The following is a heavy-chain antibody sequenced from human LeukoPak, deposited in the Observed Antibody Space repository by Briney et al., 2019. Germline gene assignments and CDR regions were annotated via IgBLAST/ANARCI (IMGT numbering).Heavy chain of an antibody. Sequence: GGSLRLSCAASGFTFNNYAMSWVRQAPGKGLEWVSSISGSGSSTYYVDSVKGRFTISRDNSKNTLYLQMTSLRAEDTAVYYCAKARSSYSSGYYYFDYWGQGTLVTVSS. D-gene: IGHD6-19*01. CDR1: GFTFNNYA. CDR3: AKARSSYSSGYYYFDY. V-gene: IGHV3-23*01. CDR2: ISGSGSST. J-gene: IGHJ4*02.